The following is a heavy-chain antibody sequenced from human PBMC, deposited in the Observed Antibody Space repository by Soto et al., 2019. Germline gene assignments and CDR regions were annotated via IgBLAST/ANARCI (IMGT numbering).Heavy chain of an antibody. D-gene: IGHD3-16*01. CDR1: GGSISSGDYY. J-gene: IGHJ5*02. CDR3: ARARSTGEGWFDP. CDR2: IYYSGST. V-gene: IGHV4-30-4*01. Sequence: SETLSLTCTVSGGSISSGDYYWSWIRQPPGKGLEWIGYIYYSGSTYYNPSLKSRVTISVDTSKNQFSLKLSSVTAADTAVYYCARARSTGEGWFDPWGQGTLVTVS.